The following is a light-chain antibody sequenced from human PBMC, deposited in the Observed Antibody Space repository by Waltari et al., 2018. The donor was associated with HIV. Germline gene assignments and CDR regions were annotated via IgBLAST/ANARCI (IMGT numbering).Light chain of an antibody. J-gene: IGKJ1*01. CDR3: MQALQTRT. CDR1: QSLVETNGYNY. Sequence: DIVMTQSPLSLPVIPVEPASLSCSSSQSLVETNGYNYLDCDVQKPGQSPQLLIYLGSNRASGVPDRFTGSGSGTDFTLKISRVQAEDVGTYYCMQALQTRTFAQGTKVEIK. V-gene: IGKV2-28*01. CDR2: LGS.